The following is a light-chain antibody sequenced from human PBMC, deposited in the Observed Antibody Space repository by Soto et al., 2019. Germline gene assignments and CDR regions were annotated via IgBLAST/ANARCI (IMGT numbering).Light chain of an antibody. CDR3: SSYTSTSTLYV. CDR2: EVN. CDR1: SSDIGRYNY. Sequence: QSVLTQPASVSGSPGQSITISCTGTSSDIGRYNYVSWYQQHPGKAPKLMISEVNNRPSGVSDRFSGSKSGNTASLTISGLQAEDEADYYCSSYTSTSTLYVFGAGTKVTVL. V-gene: IGLV2-14*01. J-gene: IGLJ1*01.